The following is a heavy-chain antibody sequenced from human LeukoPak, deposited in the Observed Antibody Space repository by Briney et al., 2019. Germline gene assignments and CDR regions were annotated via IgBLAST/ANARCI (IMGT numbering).Heavy chain of an antibody. V-gene: IGHV3-30-3*01. D-gene: IGHD3-22*01. CDR1: GFTFSSYA. CDR3: ARDSSGYCDY. J-gene: IGHJ4*02. CDR2: ISYDGSNR. Sequence: PGGSLRLSCAASGFTFSSYAMHWVRQAPGKGLEWVAVISYDGSNRYYADSVKGRFTISRDNSKNTLYLQMNSLRAEDTAVYYCARDSSGYCDYWGQGTLVTVSS.